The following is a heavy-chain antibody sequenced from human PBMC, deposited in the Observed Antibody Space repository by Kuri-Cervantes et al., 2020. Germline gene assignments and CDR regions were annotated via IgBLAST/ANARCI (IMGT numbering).Heavy chain of an antibody. CDR3: ARESYMVTALDY. CDR1: GFTFSSYW. V-gene: IGHV3-7*01. Sequence: GESLKISCAASGFTFSSYWMTWVRQAPGKGLEWVANIKQDGSEKNYVDSVQGRFTISRDNAKNSLYLQMNSLRAEDTAVYYCARESYMVTALDYWGQGTLVTVSS. CDR2: IKQDGSEK. D-gene: IGHD5-18*01. J-gene: IGHJ4*02.